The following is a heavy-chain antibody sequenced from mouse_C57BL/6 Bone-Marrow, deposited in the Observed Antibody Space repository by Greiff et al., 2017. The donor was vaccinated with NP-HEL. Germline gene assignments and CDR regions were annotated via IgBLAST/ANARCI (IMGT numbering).Heavy chain of an antibody. CDR1: GYSFTGYY. D-gene: IGHD1-1*01. Sequence: VQLQQSGPELVKPGASVKISCKASGYSFTGYYMHWVKQSHGNILDWIVEIACYNVVSIYNHKFKGNATLTVDKSSSTAYMELRSLTSEDSAVYYCARSIYYYGSSYDYFDYWGQGTTLTVSS. J-gene: IGHJ2*01. CDR3: ARSIYYYGSSYDYFDY. CDR2: IACYNVVS. V-gene: IGHV1-31*01.